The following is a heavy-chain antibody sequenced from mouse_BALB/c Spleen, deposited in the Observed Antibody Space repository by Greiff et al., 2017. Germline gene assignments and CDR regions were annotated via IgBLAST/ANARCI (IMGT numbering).Heavy chain of an antibody. CDR1: GYTFTDYN. D-gene: IGHD1-1*01. CDR3: ARWYYGSSYDWYFDV. J-gene: IGHJ1*01. CDR2: IYPYNGGT. Sequence: VQLQQSGPELVKPGASVKISCKASGYTFTDYNMHWVKQSHGKSLEWIGYIYPYNGGTGYNQKFKSKATLTVDNSSSTAYMELRSLTSEDSAVYYCARWYYGSSYDWYFDVWGAGTTVTVSS. V-gene: IGHV1S29*02.